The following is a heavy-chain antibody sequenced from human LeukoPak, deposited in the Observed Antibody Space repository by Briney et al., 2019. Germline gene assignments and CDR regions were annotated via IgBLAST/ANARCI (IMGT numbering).Heavy chain of an antibody. D-gene: IGHD3-22*01. CDR1: GFTFSSYS. V-gene: IGHV3-23*01. J-gene: IGHJ3*02. CDR2: ISGSGGST. Sequence: PGGSLRLSCAASGFTFSSYSMNWVRQAPGKGLEWVSAISGSGGSTYYADSVKGRFTISRDNSKNTPYLQMNSLRAEDTAVYYCAKEYYYDSSGYSHDAFDIWGQGTMVTVSS. CDR3: AKEYYYDSSGYSHDAFDI.